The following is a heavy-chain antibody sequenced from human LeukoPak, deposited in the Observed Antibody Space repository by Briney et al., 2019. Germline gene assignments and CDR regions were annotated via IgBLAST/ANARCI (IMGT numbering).Heavy chain of an antibody. J-gene: IGHJ3*02. Sequence: ASVKVSCRAYGYRFTDYYIHWVRQAPGQGLEWLGWINPNSGDTTYAQKFQGRVTVTRDTSISTAYMELSGLRSDDTAVYYCARSYCTGGSCADVFDIWGQGTMVAVSS. CDR3: ARSYCTGGSCADVFDI. V-gene: IGHV1-2*02. CDR2: INPNSGDT. D-gene: IGHD2-15*01. CDR1: GYRFTDYY.